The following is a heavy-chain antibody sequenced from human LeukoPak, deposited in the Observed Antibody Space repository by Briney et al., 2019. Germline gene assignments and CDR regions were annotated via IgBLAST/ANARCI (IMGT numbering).Heavy chain of an antibody. Sequence: GGSLILSCAASGFTFSSYSMSWVRRAPGRGLEWVSLISGSGGSTYYADSAKGRFTISRANSKNTLYLQMNSLRAEDTAIYYCAKELAECGGDCYSLLDYWGQGTLVTVSS. CDR3: AKELAECGGDCYSLLDY. J-gene: IGHJ4*02. V-gene: IGHV3-23*01. CDR1: GFTFSSYS. D-gene: IGHD2-21*02. CDR2: ISGSGGST.